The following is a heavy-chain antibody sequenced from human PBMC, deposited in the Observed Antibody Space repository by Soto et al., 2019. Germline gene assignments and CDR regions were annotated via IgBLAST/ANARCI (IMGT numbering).Heavy chain of an antibody. Sequence: GASVKVSCKVSGYTLTELSMHWVRQAPGKGLEWMGGFDPEDGETIYAQKFQGRVTMTEDTSTDTAYMELSSLRSEDTAVYYCATLGRIVLMVYAKTPQHNRFDPPGQGTLVTVSS. D-gene: IGHD2-8*01. J-gene: IGHJ5*02. V-gene: IGHV1-24*01. CDR3: ATLGRIVLMVYAKTPQHNRFDP. CDR2: FDPEDGET. CDR1: GYTLTELS.